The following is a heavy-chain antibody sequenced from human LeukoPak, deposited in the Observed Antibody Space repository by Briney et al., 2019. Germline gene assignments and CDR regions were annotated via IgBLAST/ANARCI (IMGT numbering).Heavy chain of an antibody. Sequence: SETLSLTCTVSGGSIDSGDYYWTWIRQPAGEGLEWIGRIYASGSTNYRSSLKSRVTISVDTSKNQFSLKLSSVTAADTAVYYCAREGGGSYYTHWGQGTLVTVSS. CDR1: GGSIDSGDYY. V-gene: IGHV4-61*02. CDR3: AREGGGSYYTH. J-gene: IGHJ4*02. CDR2: IYASGST. D-gene: IGHD1-26*01.